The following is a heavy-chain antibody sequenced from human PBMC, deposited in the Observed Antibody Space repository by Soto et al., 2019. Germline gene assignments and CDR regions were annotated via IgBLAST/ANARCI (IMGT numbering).Heavy chain of an antibody. D-gene: IGHD2-21*02. Sequence: QVQLQESGPGLVKPSGTLSLTCAVSGGSVSSSNWWSLVRQSPGKGLEWMGEIYHSGSAHYNPSLQSRATISLDKSQNQFSLRLTAVTAADTAVYYCARVPGVVVSADDAFDIWGPGTRVIVSS. J-gene: IGHJ3*02. V-gene: IGHV4-4*02. CDR1: GGSVSSSNW. CDR3: ARVPGVVVSADDAFDI. CDR2: IYHSGSA.